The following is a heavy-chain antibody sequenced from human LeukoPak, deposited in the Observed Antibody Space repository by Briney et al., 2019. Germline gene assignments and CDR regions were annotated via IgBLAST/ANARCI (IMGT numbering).Heavy chain of an antibody. Sequence: SETLSLTCTVSGGPISPYFWSWIRQRPGKGLGWIGYISYTGNTNYNPSLKSRVTISVDTSKNQFSLQLTSVTAADTAVYYCARDDYRGVTNFDPWGQGTLVTVSS. CDR3: ARDDYRGVTNFDP. CDR1: GGPISPYF. V-gene: IGHV4-59*01. CDR2: ISYTGNT. D-gene: IGHD3-10*01. J-gene: IGHJ5*02.